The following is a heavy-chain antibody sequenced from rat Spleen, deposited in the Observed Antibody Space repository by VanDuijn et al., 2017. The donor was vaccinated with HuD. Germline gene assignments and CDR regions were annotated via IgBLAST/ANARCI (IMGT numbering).Heavy chain of an antibody. CDR2: INFDGSGT. Sequence: EVQLVESGGGLVQPGRSMKLSCAASGFTFNNYDMAWVRQAPTKGLEWVASINFDGSGTYYRDSVKGRFTISRDNAKSSLYLQMDSLRSEDTATYYCTTDNYRFAHWGQGTLVTVSS. J-gene: IGHJ3*01. V-gene: IGHV5-20*01. CDR1: GFTFNNYD. CDR3: TTDNYRFAH. D-gene: IGHD1-10*01.